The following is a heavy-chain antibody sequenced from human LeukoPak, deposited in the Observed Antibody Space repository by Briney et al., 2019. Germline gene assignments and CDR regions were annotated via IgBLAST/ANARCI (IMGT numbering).Heavy chain of an antibody. D-gene: IGHD3-3*01. CDR2: INPNSGGT. J-gene: IGHJ4*02. CDR1: GRTFSRYA. V-gene: IGHV1-2*02. CDR3: ARESGITIFGDY. Sequence: ASVKVSCKASGRTFSRYAISWVRQAPGQGLEWMGWINPNSGGTNYAQKFQGRVTMTRDTSISTAYMELSRLRSDDTAVYYCARESGITIFGDYWGQGTLVTVSS.